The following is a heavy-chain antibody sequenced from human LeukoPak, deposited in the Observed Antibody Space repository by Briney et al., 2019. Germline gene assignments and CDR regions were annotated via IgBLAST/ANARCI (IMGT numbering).Heavy chain of an antibody. Sequence: GGSLRLSCAASGFTFSSYEMNWVRQAPGKGLEWVSYISSSGSTTYYADSVKGRFTISRDNAKNSLYLQMNSLRAEDTAVYYCAREPRGAALSYGMDVWGQGTTVTVSS. D-gene: IGHD6-6*01. CDR2: ISSSGSTT. CDR3: AREPRGAALSYGMDV. CDR1: GFTFSSYE. J-gene: IGHJ6*02. V-gene: IGHV3-48*03.